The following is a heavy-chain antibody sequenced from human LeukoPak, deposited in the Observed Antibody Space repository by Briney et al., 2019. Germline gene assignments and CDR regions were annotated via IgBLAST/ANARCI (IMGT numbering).Heavy chain of an antibody. D-gene: IGHD6-19*01. Sequence: PRGSLRLSCAASGFTVSSNYMSWVRRAPGKGLEWVALIWYDGSKQYYADSVKGRFTISRDNSKNTLHLQMNSLRAEDTAVFYCARLIGWSRFDPWGQGALVTVSS. J-gene: IGHJ5*02. CDR2: IWYDGSKQ. V-gene: IGHV3-33*08. CDR3: ARLIGWSRFDP. CDR1: GFTVSSNY.